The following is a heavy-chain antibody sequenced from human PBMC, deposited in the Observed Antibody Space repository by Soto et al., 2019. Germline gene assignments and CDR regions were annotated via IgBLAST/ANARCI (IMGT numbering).Heavy chain of an antibody. CDR2: ISAYNGNT. Sequence: GASVKVSCKASGYTFTSYGISWVRQAPGQGLEWMGWISAYNGNTNYAQKLQGRVTMTTDTSTSTVYMELSSLRSEDTAVYYCARGISNTRYYYYGMDVWGQGTTVTVSS. J-gene: IGHJ6*02. CDR3: ARGISNTRYYYYGMDV. D-gene: IGHD2-2*01. V-gene: IGHV1-18*04. CDR1: GYTFTSYG.